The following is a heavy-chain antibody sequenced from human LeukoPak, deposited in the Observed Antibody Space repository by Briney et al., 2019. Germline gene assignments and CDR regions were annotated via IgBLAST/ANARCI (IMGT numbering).Heavy chain of an antibody. Sequence: GSLRLSCAASGFTFSSYWMTWVRQPPGKGLEWIGYIYYSGSTNYNPSLKSRVTISVDTSKNQFSLKLSSVTAADTAVYYCARVSSGWTYYYYYYMDVWGKGTTVTVSS. V-gene: IGHV4-59*01. CDR2: IYYSGST. CDR1: GFTFSSYW. CDR3: ARVSSGWTYYYYYYMDV. D-gene: IGHD6-19*01. J-gene: IGHJ6*03.